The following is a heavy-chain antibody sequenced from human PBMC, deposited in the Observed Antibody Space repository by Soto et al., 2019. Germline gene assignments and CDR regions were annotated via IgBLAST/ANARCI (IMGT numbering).Heavy chain of an antibody. CDR2: ISGSGGST. Sequence: GGSLRLSCAASGFTFSSYAMSWVRQAPGKGLEWVSAISGSGGSTYYADSVKGRFTISRDNSKNTLYLQMNSLRAEDTAVYYCAKGDGCSGYENMDAWGQGTTVTVS. CDR1: GFTFSSYA. V-gene: IGHV3-23*01. D-gene: IGHD5-12*01. CDR3: AKGDGCSGYENMDA. J-gene: IGHJ6*02.